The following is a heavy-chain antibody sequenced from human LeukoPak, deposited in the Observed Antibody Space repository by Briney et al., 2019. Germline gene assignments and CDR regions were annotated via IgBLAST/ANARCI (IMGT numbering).Heavy chain of an antibody. J-gene: IGHJ5*02. CDR3: ARLKWGDWFDP. CDR1: GYSISSGYY. D-gene: IGHD1-26*01. V-gene: IGHV4-38-2*01. CDR2: MYHTGTT. Sequence: PSKTLSLTCAVSGYSISSGYYWGWIRQPPGKGLEWIGSMYHTGTTYYNPSLKSRVTISVDTSKNHFSLGLSSVTAADTAVYYCARLKWGDWFDPWGQGTLVTVSS.